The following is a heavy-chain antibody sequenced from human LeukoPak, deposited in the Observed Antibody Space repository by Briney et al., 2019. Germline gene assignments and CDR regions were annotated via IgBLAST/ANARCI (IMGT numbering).Heavy chain of an antibody. CDR1: GFTFSSYW. CDR2: IKSDGSST. Sequence: SGGSLRLSCAASGFTFSSYWMHWVRHTPGKGLVWVSRIKSDGSSTSYAGSVKGRFTISRDNAKNTLYLQMNSLRAEDTAVYYCARDGYSFGHDFDYWGQGTLVTVSS. J-gene: IGHJ4*02. CDR3: ARDGYSFGHDFDY. D-gene: IGHD5-18*01. V-gene: IGHV3-74*01.